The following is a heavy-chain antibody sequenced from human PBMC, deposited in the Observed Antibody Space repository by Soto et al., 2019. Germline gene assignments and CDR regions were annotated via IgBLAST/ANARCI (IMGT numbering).Heavy chain of an antibody. D-gene: IGHD5-12*01. CDR1: GASISSGRSY. CDR2: MFYSEST. V-gene: IGHV4-31*03. Sequence: SETLSLTCTVSGASISSGRSYWSWIRQHPGKGLEWIGYMFYSESTYYHPTLKSRVNISADTSKNQFSLRLTSVTPADTAVYYCARDNGYGHFDSWGQGTMVTVSS. J-gene: IGHJ4*02. CDR3: ARDNGYGHFDS.